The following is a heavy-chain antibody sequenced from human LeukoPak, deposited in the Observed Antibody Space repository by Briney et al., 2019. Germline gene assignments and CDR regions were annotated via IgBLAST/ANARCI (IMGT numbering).Heavy chain of an antibody. CDR2: IKDDGSEK. Sequence: PEGSLRLSCTASGFKFNNFWMNWVRQAPGKGLEWVANIKDDGSEKSYVGSVKGRFTISRDNAKNSLYLQMNGLRVEDTAVYYCARYLPSGSYEPYYYFYGLDVWGRGTTVTVSS. V-gene: IGHV3-7*01. CDR1: GFKFNNFW. CDR3: ARYLPSGSYEPYYYFYGLDV. D-gene: IGHD3-10*01. J-gene: IGHJ6*02.